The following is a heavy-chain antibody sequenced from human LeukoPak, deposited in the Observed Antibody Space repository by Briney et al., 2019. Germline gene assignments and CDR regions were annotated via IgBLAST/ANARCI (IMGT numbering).Heavy chain of an antibody. J-gene: IGHJ4*02. Sequence: GESLKISCEASGYSFTPYWIGWVRQMPGKGLEWVGIVYPADSDTRYSPSFQGQVTISVDKSIRTAYLQWSSLKASDTAIYYCARLSITTSLRLYYFDYWGQGTLVTVPS. CDR3: ARLSITTSLRLYYFDY. CDR1: GYSFTPYW. D-gene: IGHD2/OR15-2a*01. V-gene: IGHV5-51*01. CDR2: VYPADSDT.